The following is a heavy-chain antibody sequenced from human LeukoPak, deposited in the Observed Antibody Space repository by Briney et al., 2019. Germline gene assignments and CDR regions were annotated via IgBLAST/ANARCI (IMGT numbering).Heavy chain of an antibody. D-gene: IGHD3-10*01. CDR1: GFTFSSFD. Sequence: GGSLRLSCGASGFTFSSFDMSWVRQAPGKGLEWVSGIRESGEATYYADSVRGRFTISRDNSKNTLYLQMNSLRAEDTAVYYCAKDRGDYYGSGSYDYWGQGTLVTVSS. V-gene: IGHV3-23*01. J-gene: IGHJ4*02. CDR3: AKDRGDYYGSGSYDY. CDR2: IRESGEAT.